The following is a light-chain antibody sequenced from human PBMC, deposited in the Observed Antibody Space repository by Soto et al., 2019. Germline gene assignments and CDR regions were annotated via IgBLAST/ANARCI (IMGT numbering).Light chain of an antibody. Sequence: DIQMPQSPSTLSASVGDRVTITCRASQSISYWLAWYQQKPGKAPNLLIYKASSLESGVPSRFSGSGSGTEFTLTISSLQPDDVATYYCQQYNNYWTFGQGTKVEIK. V-gene: IGKV1-5*03. CDR3: QQYNNYWT. J-gene: IGKJ1*01. CDR2: KAS. CDR1: QSISYW.